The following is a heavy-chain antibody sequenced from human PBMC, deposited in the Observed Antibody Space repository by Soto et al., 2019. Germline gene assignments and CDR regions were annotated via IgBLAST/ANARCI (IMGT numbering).Heavy chain of an antibody. Sequence: PGGSLRLSCAASGFTFSTYNMDWVRQAPGKGLEWVSSISRNYNIDYADSVKGRFTISRDNAKNSLYLQMNSLRAEDTAVYYCAKDTYYHDTSGYYIFDYWGQGTLVTVSS. D-gene: IGHD3-22*01. CDR2: ISRNYNI. J-gene: IGHJ4*02. CDR1: GFTFSTYN. V-gene: IGHV3-21*01. CDR3: AKDTYYHDTSGYYIFDY.